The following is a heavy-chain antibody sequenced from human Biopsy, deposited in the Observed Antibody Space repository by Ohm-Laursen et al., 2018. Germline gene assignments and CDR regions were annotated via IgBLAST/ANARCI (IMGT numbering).Heavy chain of an antibody. D-gene: IGHD3-22*01. CDR1: TISITNFGDQ. CDR2: VSYWGTT. J-gene: IGHJ4*02. CDR3: ARRHNDGSGYHYFDY. Sequence: GTLSLTCSVSTISITNFGDQWDWIRQAPGKGLEWIGTVSYWGTTHYNPSLTRRVTISIDRSQSQFSMRLSSVAAADTAVYYCARRHNDGSGYHYFDYWGQGIRVSVSS. V-gene: IGHV4-39*01.